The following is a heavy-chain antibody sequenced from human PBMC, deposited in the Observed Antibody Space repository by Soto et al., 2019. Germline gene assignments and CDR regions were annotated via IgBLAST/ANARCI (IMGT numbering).Heavy chain of an antibody. V-gene: IGHV1-46*01. CDR2: INPSGGST. CDR3: AREDYCGGDCYSVNY. Sequence: ASVKVSCKASGYTFTSYYMHWVRQAPGQGLEWMGIINPSGGSTSYAQKFQGRVTMTRDTSTSTVYMELSSLRSEDTAVYYCAREDYCGGDCYSVNYWGQGTLVTVSS. J-gene: IGHJ4*02. D-gene: IGHD2-21*02. CDR1: GYTFTSYY.